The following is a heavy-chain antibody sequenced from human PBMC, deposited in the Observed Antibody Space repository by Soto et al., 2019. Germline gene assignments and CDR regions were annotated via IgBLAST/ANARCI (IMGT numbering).Heavy chain of an antibody. J-gene: IGHJ5*02. V-gene: IGHV5-51*01. D-gene: IGHD3-10*01. CDR2: IYPGDSDT. CDR3: ARRVRYYGSGSYSDWFDP. Sequence: GESLKISCKGSGYSFTIYWIGWVRQMPGKGLEWMGIIYPGDSDTRYSPSLQGQVTISADKSISTAYLQWSSLKASDTAMYYCARRVRYYGSGSYSDWFDPWGQGTLVTVPQ. CDR1: GYSFTIYW.